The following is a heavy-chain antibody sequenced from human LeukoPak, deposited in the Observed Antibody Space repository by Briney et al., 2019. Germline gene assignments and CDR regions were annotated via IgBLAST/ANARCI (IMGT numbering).Heavy chain of an antibody. V-gene: IGHV3-48*04. Sequence: GGSLRLSCSASGFTFSSYSMNWVRQAPGKGLEWVSYISSSSTTIYYADSVKGRFTISRDNAKNSLYLQMNSLRAEDTAVYYCARSTYSGSYSFDYWGQGTLVTVSS. CDR3: ARSTYSGSYSFDY. CDR2: ISSSSTTI. J-gene: IGHJ4*02. D-gene: IGHD1-26*01. CDR1: GFTFSSYS.